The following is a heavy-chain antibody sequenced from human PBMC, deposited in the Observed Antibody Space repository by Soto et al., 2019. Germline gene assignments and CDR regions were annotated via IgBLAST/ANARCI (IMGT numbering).Heavy chain of an antibody. V-gene: IGHV1-3*01. J-gene: IGHJ4*02. CDR3: ARDSSSSRSFDY. CDR1: GYPFTIYA. Sequence: ASGKVSCKASGYPFTIYAIHWVRQAPGQSLEWMGWINPGNGDTKYSQIFQGRVTITWDTSARTAYMDLSSLISEDTADYYCARDSSSSRSFDYWGQGARVTVSS. CDR2: INPGNGDT. D-gene: IGHD6-6*01.